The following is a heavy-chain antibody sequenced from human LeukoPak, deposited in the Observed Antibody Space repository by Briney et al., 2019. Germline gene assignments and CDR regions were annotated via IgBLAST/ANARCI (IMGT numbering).Heavy chain of an antibody. CDR3: AREVDYDFWSGYFRAGSRKDDAFDI. D-gene: IGHD3-3*01. J-gene: IGHJ3*02. V-gene: IGHV1-8*01. Sequence: ASVKVSCKASGYTFTGYDINWVRQATGQGLEWMGWMNPNSGNTGYAQKFQGRVTMTRNTSISTAYMELSSLRSEDTAVYYCAREVDYDFWSGYFRAGSRKDDAFDIWGQGTMVTVSS. CDR1: GYTFTGYD. CDR2: MNPNSGNT.